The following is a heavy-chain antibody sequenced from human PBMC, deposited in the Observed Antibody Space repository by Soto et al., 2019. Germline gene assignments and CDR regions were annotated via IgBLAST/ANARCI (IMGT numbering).Heavy chain of an antibody. CDR3: ARHGYSYGGGYFDY. D-gene: IGHD5-18*01. CDR1: GFTVSSNY. Sequence: EVQLVKSGGGLVQPGGSLRLSCAASGFTVSSNYMSWVRQAPGKGLEWVSVIYSGGSAYYADSVKGRFTISSDNSKNTLYLQMNSLRAEDTAVYYCARHGYSYGGGYFDYWGQGTLVTVSS. CDR2: IYSGGSA. V-gene: IGHV3-66*04. J-gene: IGHJ4*02.